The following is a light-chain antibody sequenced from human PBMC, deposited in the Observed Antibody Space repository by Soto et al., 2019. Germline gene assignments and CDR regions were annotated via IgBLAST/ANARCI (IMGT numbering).Light chain of an antibody. Sequence: DIQMTQSPSSLSASVGDRVTISCRASQGIRNYVAWYQQRPGKVPKLLIYAASTLQSGVPSRFSGSGSGTDFTLTISSLQPEDVATYYCQKYNSVPSFGGGTKVEI. CDR3: QKYNSVPS. CDR2: AAS. J-gene: IGKJ4*01. CDR1: QGIRNY. V-gene: IGKV1-27*01.